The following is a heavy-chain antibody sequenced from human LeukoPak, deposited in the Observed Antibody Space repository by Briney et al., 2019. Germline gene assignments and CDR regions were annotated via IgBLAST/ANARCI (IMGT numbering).Heavy chain of an antibody. CDR2: IKQDGSEK. J-gene: IGHJ4*02. V-gene: IGHV3-7*01. Sequence: GGSLRLSCAASGFTFSSYWMSWVRQAPGKGLEWVANIKQDGSEKYYVDSVKGRFTISRDNAKNSLYLQMNSLRAEDTAVYYCARDLPYSSSWYEEGYYFDYWGQGTLVTVSS. CDR3: ARDLPYSSSWYEEGYYFDY. CDR1: GFTFSSYW. D-gene: IGHD6-13*01.